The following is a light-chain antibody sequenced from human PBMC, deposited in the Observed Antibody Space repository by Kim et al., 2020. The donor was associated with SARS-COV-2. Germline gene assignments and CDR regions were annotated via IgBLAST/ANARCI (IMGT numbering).Light chain of an antibody. V-gene: IGKV1-5*03. Sequence: ASGRDRVTFTCRASQSISSWLGWYQEKPGKSPKLLIYKACSLESGVPARFSGSGSGKEFTLTISSLQPDDFAAYYCQQYNRYSGTFGQGTKVDIK. CDR2: KAC. CDR1: QSISSW. J-gene: IGKJ1*01. CDR3: QQYNRYSGT.